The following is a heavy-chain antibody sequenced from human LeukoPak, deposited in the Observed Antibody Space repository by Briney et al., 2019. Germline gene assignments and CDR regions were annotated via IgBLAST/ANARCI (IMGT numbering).Heavy chain of an antibody. J-gene: IGHJ6*03. Sequence: GGSLRLSCAASGFTFSSYAMHWVRQAPGRGLEWVAVISYDGSNKYYADSVKGRFTISRDNSKNTLYLQMNSLRAEDTAVYYCARDGARYDFWSGYYLDYYYYYMDVWGKGTTVTVSS. CDR3: ARDGARYDFWSGYYLDYYYYYMDV. D-gene: IGHD3-3*01. V-gene: IGHV3-30*04. CDR2: ISYDGSNK. CDR1: GFTFSSYA.